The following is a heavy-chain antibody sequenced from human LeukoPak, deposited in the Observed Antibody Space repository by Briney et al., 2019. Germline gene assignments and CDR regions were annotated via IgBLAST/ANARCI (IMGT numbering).Heavy chain of an antibody. D-gene: IGHD3-10*01. J-gene: IGHJ6*03. CDR3: ARTLWFGEYPHYYYYMDV. CDR1: GGTFSSYA. CDR2: IIPIFGTA. V-gene: IGHV1-69*13. Sequence: GASVKVSCKASGGTFSSYAISWVRQAPGQGLEWMGGIIPIFGTANYAQKFQGRVTITADESTSTAYMELSSLRSEDTAVYYCARTLWFGEYPHYYYYMDVWGKGTTVTISS.